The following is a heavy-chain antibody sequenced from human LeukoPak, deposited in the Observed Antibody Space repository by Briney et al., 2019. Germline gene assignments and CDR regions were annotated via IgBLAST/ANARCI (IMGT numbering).Heavy chain of an antibody. CDR2: SSYSGST. Sequence: SETLSLTCTVSGGSISSSSYSWGWIRQPPGKGLEYIGSSSYSGSTYYNPSLKSRVTISVDTSKNQFSLNLNSVTAADTAVYYCSTTIRGWYGVGDYWGQGVLVTVSS. D-gene: IGHD6-19*01. CDR3: STTIRGWYGVGDY. J-gene: IGHJ4*02. V-gene: IGHV4-39*01. CDR1: GGSISSSSYS.